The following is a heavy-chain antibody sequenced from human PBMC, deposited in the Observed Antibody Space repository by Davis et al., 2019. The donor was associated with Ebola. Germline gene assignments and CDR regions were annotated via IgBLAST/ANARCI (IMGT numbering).Heavy chain of an antibody. Sequence: GGSLRLSCAASGFTFSSYGMHWVRQAPGKGLEWVAVIWYDGSNKYYADSVKGRFTISRDNSKNTLYLQMNSLRAEDTAVYYCARDPAPLELGVVFGMDVWGKGTTVTVSS. CDR1: GFTFSSYG. CDR2: IWYDGSNK. V-gene: IGHV3-33*01. CDR3: ARDPAPLELGVVFGMDV. D-gene: IGHD3-22*01. J-gene: IGHJ6*04.